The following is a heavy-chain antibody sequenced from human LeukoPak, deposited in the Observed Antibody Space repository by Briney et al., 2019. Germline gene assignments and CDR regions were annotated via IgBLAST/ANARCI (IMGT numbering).Heavy chain of an antibody. Sequence: GESLKISCKGSGYSFTSYWIGWVRQMPGKGLEWMGIIYPGDSDTRYSPSFQGQVTISADKSISTAYLQWSSLKASDTAMYYCASSLYRSPITHFFDIWSQGTMVTVSS. CDR2: IYPGDSDT. CDR1: GYSFTSYW. J-gene: IGHJ3*02. D-gene: IGHD3-10*01. CDR3: ASSLYRSPITHFFDI. V-gene: IGHV5-51*01.